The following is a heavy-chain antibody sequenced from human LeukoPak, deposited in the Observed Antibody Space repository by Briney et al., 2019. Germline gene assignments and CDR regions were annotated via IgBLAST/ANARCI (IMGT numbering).Heavy chain of an antibody. V-gene: IGHV1-69*13. J-gene: IGHJ6*03. CDR1: GGTFISYA. D-gene: IGHD3-3*01. CDR3: ARDPGYDFWSGSPLSGDYYYYMDV. CDR2: IIPIFGTA. Sequence: SVKVSCKASGGTFISYAISWVRQAPGQGLEWMGGIIPIFGTANYAQKFQGRVTITADESTSTAYMELSSLRSEDTAVYYCARDPGYDFWSGSPLSGDYYYYMDVWGKGTTVTVSS.